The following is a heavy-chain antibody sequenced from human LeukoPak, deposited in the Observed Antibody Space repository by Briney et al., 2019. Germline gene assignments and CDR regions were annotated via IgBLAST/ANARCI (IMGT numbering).Heavy chain of an antibody. Sequence: PSQTLSLTCAVYGGSFSRYYWSWIRQSPGKGLEWIAEIDHRGDTNYNPSVKSRVTISVDTSKNQFSLKVRSLSAADTAVYYCARGPTISETGYFDFWGPGTLVTVSS. CDR1: GGSFSRYY. CDR3: ARGPTISETGYFDF. D-gene: IGHD1-1*01. V-gene: IGHV4-34*01. J-gene: IGHJ4*03. CDR2: IDHRGDT.